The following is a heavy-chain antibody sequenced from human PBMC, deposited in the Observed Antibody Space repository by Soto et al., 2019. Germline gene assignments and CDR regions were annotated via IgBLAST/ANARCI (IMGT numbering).Heavy chain of an antibody. J-gene: IGHJ4*02. CDR2: IYNSGIT. Sequence: PSETLSLTCTVSGGSISSGDYSWSWVRQSPGKGLEWIGHIYNSGITNYNPSLKSRVVISIDTSKNQFSLKLSSVTAADTAVYYCARGKNSSSCPYRGQGTLVTVSS. CDR1: GGSISSGDYS. CDR3: ARGKNSSSCPY. V-gene: IGHV4-30-4*01. D-gene: IGHD6-13*01.